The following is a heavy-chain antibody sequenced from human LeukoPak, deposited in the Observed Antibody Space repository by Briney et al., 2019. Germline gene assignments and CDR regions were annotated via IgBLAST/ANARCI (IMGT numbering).Heavy chain of an antibody. V-gene: IGHV4-59*01. J-gene: IGHJ6*02. D-gene: IGHD5-24*01. CDR3: ARFGRDGYLYYYYGVDV. CDR1: GGSISSYY. CDR2: IYYSGST. Sequence: SETLSLTCTVSGGSISSYYWSWIRQPPGKGLEWIGYIYYSGSTNYNPSLKSRVTISVDTSKNQFSLKLSSVTAADTAVYYCARFGRDGYLYYYYGVDVWGQGTTVTVSS.